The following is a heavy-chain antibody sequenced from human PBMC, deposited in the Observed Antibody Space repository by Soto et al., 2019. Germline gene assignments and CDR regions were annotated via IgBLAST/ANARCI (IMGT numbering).Heavy chain of an antibody. Sequence: QVQLVQSGAEVQKPGSSAKVSCKASGGTFSSYAISWVRQAPGQGLEWMGGIIPIFGTANYAQKFQGRVTITADESTSTAYMELSSLRSEDTAVYYCASSSRSGHTLYYYYGMDVWGQGTTVTVSS. V-gene: IGHV1-69*01. D-gene: IGHD2-15*01. CDR2: IIPIFGTA. J-gene: IGHJ6*02. CDR1: GGTFSSYA. CDR3: ASSSRSGHTLYYYYGMDV.